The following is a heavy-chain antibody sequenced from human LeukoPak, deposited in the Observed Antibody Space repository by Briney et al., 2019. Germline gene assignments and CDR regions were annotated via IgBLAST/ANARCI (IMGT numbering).Heavy chain of an antibody. CDR2: ISSSSTI. Sequence: GGSLRLSCAASGFTFSSYSMNWVRRAPGKGLEWVSYISSSSTIYYADSVKGRFTISRDNAKNSLYLQMNSLRAEDTAVYYCARDGRMPLVHFDYWGQGTLVTVSS. J-gene: IGHJ4*02. V-gene: IGHV3-48*01. D-gene: IGHD2-2*01. CDR3: ARDGRMPLVHFDY. CDR1: GFTFSSYS.